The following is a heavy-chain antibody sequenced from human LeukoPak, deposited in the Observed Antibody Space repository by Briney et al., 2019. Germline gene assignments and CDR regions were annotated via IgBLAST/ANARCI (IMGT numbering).Heavy chain of an antibody. D-gene: IGHD1-26*01. Sequence: GGSLRLSCAASGFTVSSNYMSWVRQAPGKGLEWVSVIYSGGSTYYADSVKGRFTISRDNSKNTLYLQMNSLRAEDTAVYYCVRVSGHLNFDYWGQGTLVTVSS. CDR3: VRVSGHLNFDY. CDR2: IYSGGST. CDR1: GFTVSSNY. V-gene: IGHV3-66*02. J-gene: IGHJ4*02.